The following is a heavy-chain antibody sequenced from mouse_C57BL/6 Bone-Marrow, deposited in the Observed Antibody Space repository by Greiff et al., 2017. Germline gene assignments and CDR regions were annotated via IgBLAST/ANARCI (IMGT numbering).Heavy chain of an antibody. CDR2: IRLKSDNYAT. CDR3: TGAYYYGSSPDYYAMDY. V-gene: IGHV6-3*01. J-gene: IGHJ4*01. D-gene: IGHD1-1*01. CDR1: GFTFSNYW. Sequence: EVKVEESGGGLVQPGGSMKLSCVASGFTFSNYWMNWVRQSPEKGLEWVAQIRLKSDNYATHYAESVKGRFTISRDDSKSSVYLQMNNLRAEDTGIYYCTGAYYYGSSPDYYAMDYWGQGTSVTVSS.